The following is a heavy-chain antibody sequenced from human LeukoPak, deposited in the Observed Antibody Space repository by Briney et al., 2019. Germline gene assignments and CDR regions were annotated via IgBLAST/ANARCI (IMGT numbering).Heavy chain of an antibody. D-gene: IGHD5-18*01. J-gene: IGHJ4*02. V-gene: IGHV3-23*01. Sequence: GGSLRLSCAASGFTFSSYAMSWVRQAPGKGLEWVSAISGSGGSTYYADSVKGRFTIFRDNSKNALYLQMNSLRAEDTAVYYCAKVDTSEDFDYWGQGTLVTVSS. CDR3: AKVDTSEDFDY. CDR2: ISGSGGST. CDR1: GFTFSSYA.